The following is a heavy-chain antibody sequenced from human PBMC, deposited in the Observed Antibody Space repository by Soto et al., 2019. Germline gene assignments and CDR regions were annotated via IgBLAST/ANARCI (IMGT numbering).Heavy chain of an antibody. CDR3: ATPQGAYSSSYIDY. D-gene: IGHD6-6*01. J-gene: IGHJ4*02. V-gene: IGHV3-30*03. Sequence: GGSLRLSCAATGFTFSGYGMHWVRQAPGKGLEWVAVISYDGSTKYYADSVKGRFTISRDNSKNTLYLQMNSLGAEDTAVYYWATPQGAYSSSYIDYWGQGALVTVSS. CDR2: ISYDGSTK. CDR1: GFTFSGYG.